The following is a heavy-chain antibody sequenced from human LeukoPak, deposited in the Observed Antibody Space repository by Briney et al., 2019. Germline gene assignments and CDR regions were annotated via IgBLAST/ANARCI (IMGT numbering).Heavy chain of an antibody. CDR3: VKVSVTGTSVDY. J-gene: IGHJ4*02. V-gene: IGHV3-64D*06. CDR2: ISSNGGIT. CDR1: GFTFSSYP. Sequence: GGSLRLSCSASGFTFSSYPMHWVRQASGKGLQYVSAISSNGGITYYADSVKDRFTISRDNSKNTLYLQMSSLRAEDMAVYYCVKVSVTGTSVDYWGQGTLVTVSS. D-gene: IGHD6-19*01.